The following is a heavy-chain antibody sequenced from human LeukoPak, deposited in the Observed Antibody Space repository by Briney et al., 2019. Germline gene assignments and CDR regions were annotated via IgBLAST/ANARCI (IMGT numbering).Heavy chain of an antibody. CDR1: GFTFSSYS. D-gene: IGHD5-12*01. Sequence: GSLRLSCAASGFTFSSYSMNWIRQPPGKGLEWIGSIYYSGSTYYNPSLKSRVTISVDTSKNQFSLKLSSVTAADTAVYYCARHTIWYSGYDFLTHSDWYRDPQAFDYWGQGTLVTVSS. CDR3: ARHTIWYSGYDFLTHSDWYRDPQAFDY. V-gene: IGHV4-39*01. CDR2: IYYSGST. J-gene: IGHJ4*02.